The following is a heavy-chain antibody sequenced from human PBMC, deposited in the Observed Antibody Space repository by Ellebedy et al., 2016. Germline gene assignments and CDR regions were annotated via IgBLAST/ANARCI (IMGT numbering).Heavy chain of an antibody. CDR3: ARVLYGHDSYALDL. D-gene: IGHD2-8*01. CDR2: INQDVSAR. Sequence: GESLKISXAASGFTSRDYWMTWLRQVPGKGLEWVANINQDVSARNYLDSVKGRSTISRDDAKNLLYLQMNSLRAKDTGLYYCARVLYGHDSYALDLWGRGTVVTVSS. J-gene: IGHJ3*01. V-gene: IGHV3-7*01. CDR1: GFTSRDYW.